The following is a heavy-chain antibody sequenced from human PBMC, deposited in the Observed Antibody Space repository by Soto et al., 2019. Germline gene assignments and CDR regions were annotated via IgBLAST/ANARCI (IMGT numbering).Heavy chain of an antibody. CDR1: GFTFSNAW. CDR2: IKSKTDGGTT. V-gene: IGHV3-15*01. D-gene: IGHD3-16*02. J-gene: IGHJ2*01. CDR3: TTRMITFGGVIVFDL. Sequence: EVQLVESGGGLVKPGGSLRLSCAASGFTFSNAWMSWVRQAPGKGLEWVGRIKSKTDGGTTDYAAPVKGRFTISRDDSNNTLYLQMNSLKTDDTAVYYCTTRMITFGGVIVFDLWGRGTLVTVSS.